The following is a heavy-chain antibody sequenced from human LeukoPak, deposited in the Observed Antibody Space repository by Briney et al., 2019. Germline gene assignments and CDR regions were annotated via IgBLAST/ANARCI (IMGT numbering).Heavy chain of an antibody. CDR3: ARDGDIAVATAPYYFDY. CDR1: GFTFSYYE. V-gene: IGHV3-48*03. Sequence: PGGSLRLSCAASGFTFSYYEMIWVRQAPGKGLEWVSYITGGSTTKNYADSVKGRFTISRDNAKNSLYLQMDSLRAEDTAIYYCARDGDIAVATAPYYFDYWGQGILVTVSS. J-gene: IGHJ4*02. D-gene: IGHD6-19*01. CDR2: ITGGSTTK.